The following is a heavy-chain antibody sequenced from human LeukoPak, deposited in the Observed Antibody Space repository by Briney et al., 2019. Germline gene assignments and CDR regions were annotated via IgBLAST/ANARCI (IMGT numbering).Heavy chain of an antibody. D-gene: IGHD2-2*01. CDR1: GYTFTGYY. V-gene: IGHV1-2*02. CDR3: ARDCSSTSCSGLFDY. J-gene: IGHJ4*02. Sequence: ASVKVSCKASGYTFTGYYMHWVRQAPGHGLEWMGWINPNSGGTNYAQKFQGRVTMTSDTSISTAYMELRSLRSDDTAVYYCARDCSSTSCSGLFDYWGQGTLVTVSS. CDR2: INPNSGGT.